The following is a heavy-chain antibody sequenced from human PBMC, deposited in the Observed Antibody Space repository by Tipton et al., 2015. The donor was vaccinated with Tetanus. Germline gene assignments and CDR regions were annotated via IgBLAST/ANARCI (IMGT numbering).Heavy chain of an antibody. CDR3: ARYNSYFYAMDV. D-gene: IGHD5-24*01. V-gene: IGHV4-30-2*01. CDR2: IYDSGTT. CDR1: GGSISRGAYP. J-gene: IGHJ6*02. Sequence: LRLSCALPGGSISRGAYPWSWIRQPPRKGLEWIGYIYDSGTTYSNPSLKSRVTISVGETKRQFSLNLTSVTAADTAVYYCARYNSYFYAMDVWGQGTTVTVSS.